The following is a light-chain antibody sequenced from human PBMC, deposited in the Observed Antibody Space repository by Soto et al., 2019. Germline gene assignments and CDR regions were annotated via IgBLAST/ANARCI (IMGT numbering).Light chain of an antibody. CDR3: QQTYLTPWT. CDR2: GAS. Sequence: DIPMTQSPSSLSASVGDRVTISCRASQSISSHLNWYQQKPGKVPKLLIYGASSLHSGVPSRFSGSGSGTDFTLTISSLQPEDFATYYCQQTYLTPWTCGQGAKVEIK. J-gene: IGKJ1*01. V-gene: IGKV1-39*01. CDR1: QSISSH.